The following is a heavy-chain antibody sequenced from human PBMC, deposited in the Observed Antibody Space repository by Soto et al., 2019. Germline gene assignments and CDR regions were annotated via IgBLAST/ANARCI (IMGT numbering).Heavy chain of an antibody. CDR3: ARAGGIAARRFDY. D-gene: IGHD6-6*01. CDR2: IYYSGST. J-gene: IGHJ4*02. V-gene: IGHV4-31*03. CDR1: CGSISSGGNY. Sequence: PSETLSLTRTVSCGSISSGGNYWSWIREDPGKGLEWIGYIYYSGSTYYNPSLKSRVTISVDTSKNQFSLKLSSVTAADTAVYYCARAGGIAARRFDYWGQGTLVTVSS.